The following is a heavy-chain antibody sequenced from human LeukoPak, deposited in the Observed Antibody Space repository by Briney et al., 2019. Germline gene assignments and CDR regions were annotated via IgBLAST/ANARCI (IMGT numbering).Heavy chain of an antibody. CDR3: ARSTGSTMFIDY. Sequence: SETLSLTCTVSGGSISPYYWSWIRQPPGKGLEWLGYIYYSGNTDYNPSLKRRVAISVDTSKNQFSLKLSSVTAADTAVYYCARSTGSTMFIDYWGQGTLVTVSS. J-gene: IGHJ4*02. V-gene: IGHV4-59*01. D-gene: IGHD3-10*02. CDR1: GGSISPYY. CDR2: IYYSGNT.